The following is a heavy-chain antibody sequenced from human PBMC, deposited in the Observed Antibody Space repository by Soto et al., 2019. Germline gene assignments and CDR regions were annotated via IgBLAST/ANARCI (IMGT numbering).Heavy chain of an antibody. D-gene: IGHD3-3*01. CDR3: ARMPRITIFGVVIIGWFDP. J-gene: IGHJ5*02. V-gene: IGHV4-34*01. Sequence: QVQLQQWGAGLLKPSETLSLTCAVYGGSFSGYYWSWIRQPPGKGLEWMGEINHSGSTNYNPSLKSRVTISVDTSKNQFSLKLSSVTAADTAVYYCARMPRITIFGVVIIGWFDPWGQGTLVTVSS. CDR2: INHSGST. CDR1: GGSFSGYY.